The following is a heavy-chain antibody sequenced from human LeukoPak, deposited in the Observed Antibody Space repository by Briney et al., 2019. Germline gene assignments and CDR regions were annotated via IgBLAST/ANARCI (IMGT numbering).Heavy chain of an antibody. CDR3: ARDLSPMSSGSYDRSYYFDY. Sequence: GGSLRLSCAASGFTFSNYWMSWVRQAPGKGLEWVANIKQDGSEKYYVDSVRGRFTVSRGNADNSLYLQMNSLRAEDTAKYYCARDLSPMSSGSYDRSYYFDYWGQGTLVTVSS. V-gene: IGHV3-7*01. J-gene: IGHJ4*02. CDR2: IKQDGSEK. D-gene: IGHD1-26*01. CDR1: GFTFSNYW.